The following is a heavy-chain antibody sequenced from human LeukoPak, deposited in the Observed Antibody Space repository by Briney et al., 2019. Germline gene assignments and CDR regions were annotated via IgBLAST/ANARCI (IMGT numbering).Heavy chain of an antibody. CDR1: GYDFTGHG. V-gene: IGHV1-18*01. Sequence: RASVKVSCKASGYDFTGHGIFWVRQAPGQGLEWMGWISPYNGDTKYAQRFQGRVTMTTDRSTTTAYMELRSLRYDDTAVYYCARVGLGIGWYSDLWGRGTLVTASS. CDR3: ARVGLGIGWYSDL. D-gene: IGHD3/OR15-3a*01. CDR2: ISPYNGDT. J-gene: IGHJ2*01.